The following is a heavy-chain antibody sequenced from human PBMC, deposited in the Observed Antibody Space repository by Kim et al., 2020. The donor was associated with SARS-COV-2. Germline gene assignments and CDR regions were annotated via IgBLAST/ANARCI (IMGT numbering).Heavy chain of an antibody. J-gene: IGHJ4*02. CDR2: IYYTGST. V-gene: IGHV4-59*13. D-gene: IGHD2-15*01. CDR1: GGSISSYY. CDR3: AGTSSSLDVY. Sequence: SETLSLTCTVSGGSISSYYWSWIRQPPGQGLEWIGYIYYTGSTNYNPSLKSRVTISVDTSKNQFSLKLTSVTAADTAVYYCAGTSSSLDVYWGQGTLVTVSS.